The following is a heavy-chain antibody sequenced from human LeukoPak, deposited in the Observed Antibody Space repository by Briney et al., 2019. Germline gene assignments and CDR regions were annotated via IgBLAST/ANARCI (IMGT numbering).Heavy chain of an antibody. D-gene: IGHD3-3*01. CDR2: IYSGGST. J-gene: IGHJ4*02. V-gene: IGHV3-66*01. Sequence: PGGSLRLSCAASEFSVGSNYMTWVRQAPGKGLEWVSLIYSGGSTYYADSVKGRFTISRDNAKNSLYLQMNSLRAEDTAVYYCARDQYYDFWSGHRTFDYWGQGTLVTVSS. CDR1: EFSVGSNY. CDR3: ARDQYYDFWSGHRTFDY.